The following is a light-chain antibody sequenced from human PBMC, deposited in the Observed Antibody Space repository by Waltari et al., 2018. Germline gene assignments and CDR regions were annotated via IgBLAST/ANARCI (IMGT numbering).Light chain of an antibody. Sequence: DIVMTQSPLSLSVTPGEPASISCSSSQSLLYSNGYHYLDWYLQKPGQSPQLLIYLGSNRASGVPDRFSGSGSGTDFTLKISRVEAEDVGFYYCMQALQIPLTFGGGTKVEIK. J-gene: IGKJ4*01. V-gene: IGKV2-28*01. CDR2: LGS. CDR1: QSLLYSNGYHY. CDR3: MQALQIPLT.